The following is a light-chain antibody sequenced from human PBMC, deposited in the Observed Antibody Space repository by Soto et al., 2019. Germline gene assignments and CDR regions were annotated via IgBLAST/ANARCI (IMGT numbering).Light chain of an antibody. J-gene: IGKJ3*01. Sequence: DIQLTQSPSFLSASVGDRVTITCRASQGISSYLAWYQQKPGKAPKLLIYAASTLQSGGPSRFSGSGSGTECTLTISSLQPEDFETYYCQELNNYPFTFGPGTKVDIK. CDR3: QELNNYPFT. CDR1: QGISSY. CDR2: AAS. V-gene: IGKV1-9*01.